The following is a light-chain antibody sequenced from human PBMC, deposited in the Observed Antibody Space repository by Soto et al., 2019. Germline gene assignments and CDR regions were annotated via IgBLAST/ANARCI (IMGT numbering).Light chain of an antibody. CDR2: KVS. J-gene: IGLJ2*01. CDR3: SSYAGSNNLV. V-gene: IGLV2-8*01. CDR1: SSDVGGYNY. Sequence: QSALTQPPSASGSPGQSVTISCTGTSSDVGGYNYVSWYQQHPGKAPQLMIYKVSKRPSGVPDRFSGSKSGNTASLTVSGLQAEDEADYYCSSYAGSNNLVFGGGTKRTVL.